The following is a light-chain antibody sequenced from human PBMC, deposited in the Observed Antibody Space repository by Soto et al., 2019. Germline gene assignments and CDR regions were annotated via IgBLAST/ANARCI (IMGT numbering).Light chain of an antibody. V-gene: IGKV3-20*01. J-gene: IGKJ5*01. Sequence: EIVLTQSPGTLSLSPGERATLSCRASQSVSSSYLARYQQNPGQAPRLLIYGASGRATGIPDRFSGSGSGTDFTLTISRLEPEDFAVYYCQQYGSSPPVTFGQGTRLEIK. CDR1: QSVSSSY. CDR3: QQYGSSPPVT. CDR2: GAS.